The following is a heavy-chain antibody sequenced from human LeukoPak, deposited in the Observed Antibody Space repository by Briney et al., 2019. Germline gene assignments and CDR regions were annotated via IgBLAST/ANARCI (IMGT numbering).Heavy chain of an antibody. CDR2: VNYNGNT. Sequence: PSETLSLTCTVSGDSVSSSSYYWGWVRQPPGKGLEWIGSVNYNGNTYYNPSLKSRVSISVDTSTNQFSLKLSSVTAADTAVYYCARGLYCSSTSCYTLDYWGQGTLVTVSS. D-gene: IGHD2-2*02. V-gene: IGHV4-39*07. J-gene: IGHJ4*02. CDR1: GDSVSSSSYY. CDR3: ARGLYCSSTSCYTLDY.